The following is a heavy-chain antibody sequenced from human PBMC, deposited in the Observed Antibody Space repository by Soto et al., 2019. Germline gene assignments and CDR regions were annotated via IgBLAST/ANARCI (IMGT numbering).Heavy chain of an antibody. CDR3: ARDLWVEPELYYYGIDV. CDR2: IFYSGTT. J-gene: IGHJ6*02. CDR1: GDSISSADYY. D-gene: IGHD1-1*01. Sequence: QVQLQESGPGLVRPSQTLSLTCTVSGDSISSADYYWSWIRQTPGKGLEWIGHIFYSGTTYYNPSLKSRLNISVDTSKNHFSLSLTSVTAADTAVYYCARDLWVEPELYYYGIDVWGHGTTVTVSS. V-gene: IGHV4-30-4*01.